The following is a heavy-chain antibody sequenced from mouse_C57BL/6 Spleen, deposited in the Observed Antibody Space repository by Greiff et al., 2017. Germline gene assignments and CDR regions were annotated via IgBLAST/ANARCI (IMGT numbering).Heavy chain of an antibody. CDR3: ARQTTVGYYFDY. CDR2: IRNKANGYTT. J-gene: IGHJ2*01. D-gene: IGHD1-1*01. Sequence: EVQRVESGGGLVQPGGSLSLSCAASGFTFTDYYMSWVRQPPGKALEWLGFIRNKANGYTTEYSASVKGRFTISRDNSQSILYLQMNALRAEDSATYYCARQTTVGYYFDYWGQGTTLTVSS. CDR1: GFTFTDYY. V-gene: IGHV7-3*01.